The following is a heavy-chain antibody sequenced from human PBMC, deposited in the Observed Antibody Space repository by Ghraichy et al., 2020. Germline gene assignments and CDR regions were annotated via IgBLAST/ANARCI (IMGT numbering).Heavy chain of an antibody. J-gene: IGHJ4*02. Sequence: GGSLRLSCAASGFTVGSNHMTWVRQAPGKGLDWVAVIQFDGTIYYADSVKGRFTISRDNSKNTLYLQMNSLRAEDTAVYYCARHDYGGSWGQGTLVTVSS. CDR3: ARHDYGGS. CDR1: GFTVGSNH. CDR2: IQFDGTI. V-gene: IGHV3-53*01.